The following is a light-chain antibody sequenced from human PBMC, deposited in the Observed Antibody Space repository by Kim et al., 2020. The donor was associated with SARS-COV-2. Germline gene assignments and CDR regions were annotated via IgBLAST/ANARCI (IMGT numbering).Light chain of an antibody. CDR3: SSYTSSSTLVV. Sequence: QSITISCAGTSSDVGGYNYVSWYQQHPGKAPKLMIYDVSNRTSGVSNRFSGSKSGNTASLTISVLQAEDEADYYCSSYTSSSTLVVFGTGTKVTVL. CDR2: DVS. CDR1: SSDVGGYNY. V-gene: IGLV2-14*03. J-gene: IGLJ1*01.